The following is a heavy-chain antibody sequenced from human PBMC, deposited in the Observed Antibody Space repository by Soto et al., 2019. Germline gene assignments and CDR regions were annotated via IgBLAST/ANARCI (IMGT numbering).Heavy chain of an antibody. Sequence: QVQLVQSGAEVKKPGSSVKVSCKASGGTFSSYAISWVRQAPGQGLEWMGGIIPIFGTANYAQKFQGRVTITADESTSTAYMELSSLRSEDTALYYCASRNPTDSSSCVGYWFDPWGQGTLVTVSS. V-gene: IGHV1-69*12. D-gene: IGHD6-13*01. J-gene: IGHJ5*02. CDR1: GGTFSSYA. CDR3: ASRNPTDSSSCVGYWFDP. CDR2: IIPIFGTA.